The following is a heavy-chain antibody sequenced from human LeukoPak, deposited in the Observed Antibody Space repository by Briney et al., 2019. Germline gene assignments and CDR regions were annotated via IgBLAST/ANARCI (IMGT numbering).Heavy chain of an antibody. V-gene: IGHV5-51*01. Sequence: GESLKISCKGSGYSFTCYWIGWWRQMPGKGLEWMGIIYPGDSDTRYSPSFQGQVTISVDKSISTAYLQWSSLKASDTAMYYCARPLISSYNGDYYTYYFDYWGQGTLVTVSS. CDR1: GYSFTCYW. CDR2: IYPGDSDT. CDR3: ARPLISSYNGDYYTYYFDY. J-gene: IGHJ4*02. D-gene: IGHD3-22*01.